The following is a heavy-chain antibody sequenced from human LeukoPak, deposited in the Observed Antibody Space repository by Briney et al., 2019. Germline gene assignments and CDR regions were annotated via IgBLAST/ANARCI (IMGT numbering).Heavy chain of an antibody. CDR1: GFTFSNAW. D-gene: IGHD3-22*01. J-gene: IGHJ4*02. V-gene: IGHV3-15*01. CDR2: IKSKTDGGTT. CDR3: TTDVQIPAQIDYYDSSGYYWGFDY. Sequence: GGSLRLSCAASGFTFSNAWMSWVRQAPGKGLEWVGRIKSKTDGGTTDYAAPVKGRFTISRDDSKNTLYLQMNSLKTEDTAVYYCTTDVQIPAQIDYYDSSGYYWGFDYWGQGTLVTVSS.